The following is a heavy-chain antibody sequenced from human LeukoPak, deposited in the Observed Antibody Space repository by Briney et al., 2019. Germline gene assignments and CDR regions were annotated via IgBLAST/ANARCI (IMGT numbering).Heavy chain of an antibody. CDR1: GFTFSSYR. D-gene: IGHD3-22*01. CDR3: ASHYYDSSGHLFDY. J-gene: IGHJ4*02. CDR2: ISSSSSYI. V-gene: IGHV3-21*01. Sequence: GGSLRLSRAVSGFTFSSYRMNWVRQAPGKGLEWVSSISSSSSYIYYADSVKGRFTISRDNAKNTLYLQMNSLRAEDTAVYYCASHYYDSSGHLFDYWGQGTLVTVSS.